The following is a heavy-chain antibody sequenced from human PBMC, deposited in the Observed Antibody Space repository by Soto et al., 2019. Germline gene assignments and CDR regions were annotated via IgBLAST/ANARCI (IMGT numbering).Heavy chain of an antibody. D-gene: IGHD3-3*01. Sequence: GASVKVSCKASGYTFTGYYRHWVRQAPGQGLEWMGWINPNSGGTNYAQEFQGRVTMSRDTSISTAYKELSRLRADDSAVYYCASNQKWGDYDFCSGYYIPRPVHYYGMDVWGQGATVTVSS. V-gene: IGHV1-2*02. CDR1: GYTFTGYY. J-gene: IGHJ6*02. CDR3: ASNQKWGDYDFCSGYYIPRPVHYYGMDV. CDR2: INPNSGGT.